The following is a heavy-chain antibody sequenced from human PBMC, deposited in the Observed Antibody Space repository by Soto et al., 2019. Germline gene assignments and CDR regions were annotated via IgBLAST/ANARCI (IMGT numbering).Heavy chain of an antibody. V-gene: IGHV3-53*04. CDR1: GFIVSSSY. CDR3: ASPGILKYYYYMDV. J-gene: IGHJ6*03. D-gene: IGHD3-3*01. CDR2: IYTGGST. Sequence: GGSLRLSCAASGFIVSSSYMSWVRQAPGRGLEWVSVIYTGGSTYYADSVKGRFTISRHNSMNTLYLQMNSLRAEDTAVYYCASPGILKYYYYMDVWGKGTTVTVSS.